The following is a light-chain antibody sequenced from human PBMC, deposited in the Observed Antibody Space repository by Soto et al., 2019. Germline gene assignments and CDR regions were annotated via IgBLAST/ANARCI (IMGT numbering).Light chain of an antibody. J-gene: IGKJ2*01. CDR2: RVS. V-gene: IGKV2-30*02. CDR1: QSFVHRDGNTY. CDR3: MEGTYWPKT. Sequence: DVVLTQSPLSLPVTLGQPASISCRSSQSFVHRDGNTYLHWFQQRPGQSPRRLIYRVSTRDSGVPDRFSGGGSGTDFTLKISRVEAEDVGVYYCMEGTYWPKTFGQGTKLEIK.